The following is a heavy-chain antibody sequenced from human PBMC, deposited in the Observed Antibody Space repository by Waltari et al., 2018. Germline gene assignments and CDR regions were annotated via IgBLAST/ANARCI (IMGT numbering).Heavy chain of an antibody. D-gene: IGHD3-3*01. CDR2: IWYDGSNK. CDR1: GFTFSSYG. Sequence: QVQLVESGGGVVQPGRSLRLSCAASGFTFSSYGMHWVRQAPGKGLEWVAVIWYDGSNKYYADSVKGRFTISRDNSKNTLYLQMNSLRAEDTAMYYCAKEITIFGVVILPLDYWGQGTLVTVSS. V-gene: IGHV3-30*18. J-gene: IGHJ4*02. CDR3: AKEITIFGVVILPLDY.